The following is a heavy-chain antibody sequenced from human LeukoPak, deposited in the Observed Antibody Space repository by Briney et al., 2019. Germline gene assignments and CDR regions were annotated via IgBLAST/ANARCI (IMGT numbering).Heavy chain of an antibody. CDR2: INHSGST. D-gene: IGHD6-13*01. J-gene: IGHJ6*02. Sequence: SETLSLTCAVYGGSFSGYYWSWIRQPPGKGREWIVEINHSGSTNYNPSLKSRVTISVDTSKNQFSLQLSSVTAADTAVYYCARGLGSSSWNRLYYYYYGMDVWGQGTTVTVSS. CDR3: ARGLGSSSWNRLYYYYYGMDV. V-gene: IGHV4-34*01. CDR1: GGSFSGYY.